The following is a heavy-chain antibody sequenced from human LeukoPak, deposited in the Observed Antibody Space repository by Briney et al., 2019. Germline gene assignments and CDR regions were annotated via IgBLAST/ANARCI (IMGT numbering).Heavy chain of an antibody. D-gene: IGHD3-3*01. Sequence: PAETLSLTCSVCGGSISSYYGSWIRQPAGEGLEWIGRIYTSGSTNYNPSLKSRVTMSVDTSKNQFSLKLSSVTAADTAVYYCASGGRYDSRAHYGMDVWGQGTTVTVSS. CDR1: GGSISSYY. J-gene: IGHJ6*02. CDR3: ASGGRYDSRAHYGMDV. CDR2: IYTSGST. V-gene: IGHV4-4*07.